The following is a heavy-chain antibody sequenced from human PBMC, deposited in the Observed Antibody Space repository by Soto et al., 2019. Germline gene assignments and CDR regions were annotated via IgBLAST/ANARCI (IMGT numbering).Heavy chain of an antibody. J-gene: IGHJ6*04. Sequence: QVQLQQWGAGLLKPSETLSLTCAVYGGSFSGYYWSWIRQTPGKGLEWIGEMNHSGGTNSNPSRKSRVTISVDEAKHQCSLKLSSVTAADTAVYYCAPRTWAYYYYGMDVWGKGTTVTVSS. CDR2: MNHSGGT. D-gene: IGHD7-27*01. V-gene: IGHV4-34*01. CDR3: APRTWAYYYYGMDV. CDR1: GGSFSGYY.